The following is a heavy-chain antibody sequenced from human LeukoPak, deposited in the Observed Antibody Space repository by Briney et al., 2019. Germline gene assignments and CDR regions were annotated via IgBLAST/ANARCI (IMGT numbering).Heavy chain of an antibody. J-gene: IGHJ5*02. CDR1: GFTFSSYT. CDR2: ISYSISYI. Sequence: GGSLRLSCAASGFTFSSYTMNWVRQAPGKGLEWVSSISYSISYIYYADSVKGRFTISRDNAKNSLYLQMNSLRAEDTAVYYCARGHEGYWFVPWGQGTLVTVSS. CDR3: ARGHEGYWFVP. V-gene: IGHV3-21*01.